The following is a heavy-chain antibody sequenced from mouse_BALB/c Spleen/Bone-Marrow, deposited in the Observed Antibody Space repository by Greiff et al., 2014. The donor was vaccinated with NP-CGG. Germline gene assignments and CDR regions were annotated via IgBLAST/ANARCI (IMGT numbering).Heavy chain of an antibody. V-gene: IGHV3-2*02. Sequence: DVKLMESGPGLVKPSQSLSLTCTVTGYSITNDYAWNWIRQFPGNKLEWMGYIAYGGITRYNPSLKSRISITRDTSKNQFFLQLNSVTPEDTATYYCARSGGSGFFYYFDYWGQGTTLTVPS. CDR3: ARSGGSGFFYYFDY. J-gene: IGHJ2*01. D-gene: IGHD1-1*01. CDR1: GYSITNDYA. CDR2: IAYGGIT.